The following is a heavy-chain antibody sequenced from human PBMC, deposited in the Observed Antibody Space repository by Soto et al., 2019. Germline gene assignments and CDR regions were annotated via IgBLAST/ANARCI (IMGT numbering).Heavy chain of an antibody. CDR3: ARIPDIVLVVAATGPY. D-gene: IGHD2-15*01. CDR1: GGSISSSSYY. J-gene: IGHJ4*02. CDR2: IYYSGST. Sequence: SETLSLTCTVSGGSISSSSYYWGWIRQPPGKGLEWIGSIYYSGSTYYNPSLKSRVTISVDTSKNQFSLKLSSVTAADTAVYYCARIPDIVLVVAATGPYWGQGTLVTVSS. V-gene: IGHV4-39*01.